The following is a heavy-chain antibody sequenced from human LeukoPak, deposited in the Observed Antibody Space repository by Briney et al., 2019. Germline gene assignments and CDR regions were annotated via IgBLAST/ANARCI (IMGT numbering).Heavy chain of an antibody. CDR1: GFTFSGSA. V-gene: IGHV3-73*01. D-gene: IGHD1-26*01. CDR2: IRSKANSYAT. CDR3: TSRGELPPMDV. J-gene: IGHJ6*03. Sequence: GGSLKLSCAASGFTFSGSAMHWVRQASGKGLEWVGRIRSKANSYATAYAASVKGRFTISRDDSKNTAYLQMNSLKTEDTAVYYCTSRGELPPMDVWGKGTTVTVSS.